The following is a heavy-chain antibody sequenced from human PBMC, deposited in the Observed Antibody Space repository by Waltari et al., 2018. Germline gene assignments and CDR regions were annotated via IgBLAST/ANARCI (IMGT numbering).Heavy chain of an antibody. CDR1: SVAISSSGYY. V-gene: IGHV4-39*01. J-gene: IGHJ4*02. D-gene: IGHD3-16*02. CDR2: IDYSGST. CDR3: ARCWKNYRTDY. Sequence: QLQLQESGPGLVKPSETLSLTCTVPSVAISSSGYYWGGIRQPPGKGLEWMGSIDYSGSTCHTPSLKNRVTISVDAPENQFTLKLTSVTAADTAVNYCARCWKNYRTDYWGQGTLVTVSS.